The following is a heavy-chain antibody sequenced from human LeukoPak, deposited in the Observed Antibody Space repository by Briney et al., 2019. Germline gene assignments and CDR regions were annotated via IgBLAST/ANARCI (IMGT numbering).Heavy chain of an antibody. Sequence: PGGSLRLSCAASGFTFSSYWMSWVRQAPGKGLEWVANIKQDGSEKYYVDSVKGRFTISRDNAKNSLYLQMNSLRAEDTAVYYCARVRVPRDYIYYYYMDVWGKGTTVTVSS. V-gene: IGHV3-7*01. D-gene: IGHD4-11*01. CDR3: ARVRVPRDYIYYYYMDV. J-gene: IGHJ6*03. CDR2: IKQDGSEK. CDR1: GFTFSSYW.